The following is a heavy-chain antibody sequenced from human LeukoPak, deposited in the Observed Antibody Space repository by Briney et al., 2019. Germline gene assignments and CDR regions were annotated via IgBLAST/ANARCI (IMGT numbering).Heavy chain of an antibody. CDR1: GFTFDDYA. D-gene: IGHD6-13*01. CDR3: ASTAAAGPLYFDY. CDR2: ISWNSGSI. J-gene: IGHJ4*02. Sequence: GRSLRLSCAASGFTFDDYAMHWVRQAPGKGLEWVSGISWNSGSIGYADSVKGRFTISRDNSKNTLYLQMNSLRAEDTAVYYCASTAAAGPLYFDYWGQGTLVTVSS. V-gene: IGHV3-9*01.